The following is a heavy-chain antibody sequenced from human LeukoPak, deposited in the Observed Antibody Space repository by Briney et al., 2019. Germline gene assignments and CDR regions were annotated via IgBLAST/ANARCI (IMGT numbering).Heavy chain of an antibody. D-gene: IGHD5-18*01. CDR1: GYTFTSYA. J-gene: IGHJ6*03. Sequence: ASVKVSCKASGYTFTSYAMHWVRQAPGQRLEWMGWINAGNGNTKYSQEFQGRVTITRDTSASTAYMELSSLRSEDMAVYYCARGRAGSGGYSYGYTSYYYYMDVWGKGTTVTISS. V-gene: IGHV1-3*03. CDR2: INAGNGNT. CDR3: ARGRAGSGGYSYGYTSYYYYMDV.